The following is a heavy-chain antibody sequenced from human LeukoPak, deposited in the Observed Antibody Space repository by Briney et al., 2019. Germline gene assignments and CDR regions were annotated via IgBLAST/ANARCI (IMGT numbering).Heavy chain of an antibody. CDR2: INHSGST. J-gene: IGHJ6*03. CDR3: ARGGNSSSWYTTYYYYYMDV. CDR1: GGSFSGYY. D-gene: IGHD6-13*01. V-gene: IGHV4-34*01. Sequence: SETLSLTCAVYGGSFSGYYWSWIRQPPGKGLEWIGEINHSGSTNYSPSLKSRVTISVDTSKNQFSLKLSSVTAADTAVYYCARGGNSSSWYTTYYYYYMDVWGKGTTVTISS.